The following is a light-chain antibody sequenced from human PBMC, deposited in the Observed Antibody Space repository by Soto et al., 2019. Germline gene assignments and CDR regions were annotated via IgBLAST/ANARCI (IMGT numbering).Light chain of an antibody. CDR3: QQYNSYSWT. V-gene: IGKV1-5*01. Sequence: DIQMTQSPSTLSASVGDRVTITCRASQNINSWLAWYQQKPGKAPKSLIYDASSLESGAPSRFSGSGSGTEFTITISSLQPDDSATYYCQQYNSYSWTFGQGTKVEIK. J-gene: IGKJ1*01. CDR1: QNINSW. CDR2: DAS.